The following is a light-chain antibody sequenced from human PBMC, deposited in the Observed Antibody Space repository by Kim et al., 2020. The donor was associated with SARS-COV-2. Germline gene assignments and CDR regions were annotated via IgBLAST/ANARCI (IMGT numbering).Light chain of an antibody. Sequence: SSELTQDPAVSVALGQTVRITCQGDSLRRYYASWYQQKPGKAPVLVIYGKNNRPSGIPDRFSGSSSGNTASLTITGAQAEDEADYYCNSRDSSGNHLVFG. V-gene: IGLV3-19*01. CDR1: SLRRYY. CDR3: NSRDSSGNHLV. CDR2: GKN. J-gene: IGLJ3*02.